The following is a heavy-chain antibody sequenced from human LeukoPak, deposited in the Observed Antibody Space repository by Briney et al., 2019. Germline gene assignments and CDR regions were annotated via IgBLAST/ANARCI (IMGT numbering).Heavy chain of an antibody. J-gene: IGHJ5*02. V-gene: IGHV1-69*13. CDR2: IIPIFGTA. D-gene: IGHD1-26*01. CDR1: GGTFSSYA. CDR3: AREGSLYNWFDP. Sequence: ASVKVSCKASGGTFSSYAISWVRQAPGHGLEWMGGIIPIFGTANYAQKFQGRVTITADESTSTAYMELSSLRSEDTAVYYCAREGSLYNWFDPWGQGTLVTVSS.